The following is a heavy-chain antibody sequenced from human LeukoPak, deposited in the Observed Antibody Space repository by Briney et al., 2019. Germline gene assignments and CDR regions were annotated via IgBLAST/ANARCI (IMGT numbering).Heavy chain of an antibody. D-gene: IGHD2-2*01. CDR1: GFTFSTYA. Sequence: GGSLRLSCVASGFTFSTYALSWVRQAPGKGLEWVSAISSSGGSPYYADSVNGRFTISRDNTKNTLYLQMNSLRAEDTALYYCAKDQALSLSSSRALDYWGQGTLVTVSS. CDR2: ISSSGGSP. J-gene: IGHJ4*02. V-gene: IGHV3-23*01. CDR3: AKDQALSLSSSRALDY.